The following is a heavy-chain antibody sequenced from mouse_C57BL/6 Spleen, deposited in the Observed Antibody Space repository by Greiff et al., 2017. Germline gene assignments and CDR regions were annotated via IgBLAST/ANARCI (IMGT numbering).Heavy chain of an antibody. D-gene: IGHD1-1*01. Sequence: QVQLKQSGAELVKPGASVKLSCKASGYTFTSYWMHWVKQRPGQGLEWIGMIHPNSGSTNYNEKFKSKATLTVDKSSSTAYMQLSSLTSEDSAVYYCARGITTVPGWYFDVWGTGTTVTVSS. V-gene: IGHV1-64*01. CDR3: ARGITTVPGWYFDV. CDR1: GYTFTSYW. J-gene: IGHJ1*03. CDR2: IHPNSGST.